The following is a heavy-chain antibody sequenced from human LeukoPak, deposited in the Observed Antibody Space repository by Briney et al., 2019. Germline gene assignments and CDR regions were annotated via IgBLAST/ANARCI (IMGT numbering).Heavy chain of an antibody. D-gene: IGHD2-15*01. CDR1: GYSFTRYW. CDR3: ARQGSTGYCSGSSCSRSDY. V-gene: IGHV5-10-1*01. J-gene: IGHJ4*02. Sequence: GESLRISCKGSGYSFTRYWIRWVRQVPGKGLEWMGMIDSSDSYTIYRPSLQANFTIASDKSICTAYLHWSSLKASDNAMYYCARQGSTGYCSGSSCSRSDYWGQGTLVTVSS. CDR2: IDSSDSYT.